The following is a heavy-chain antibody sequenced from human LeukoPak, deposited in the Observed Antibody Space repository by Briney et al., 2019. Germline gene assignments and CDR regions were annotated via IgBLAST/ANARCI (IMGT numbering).Heavy chain of an antibody. V-gene: IGHV1-2*02. CDR2: INPNVGGT. CDR1: GYTFTAYY. D-gene: IGHD6-13*01. J-gene: IGHJ3*02. Sequence: ASVKVSCKASGYTFTAYYIHWVRQAPGQGLEWMGWINPNVGGTYYAQKFQGRVTMTRDTSISTAYMELSSLRSDDTAVYYCARETAAGTDGAFDIWGQGTMVTVSS. CDR3: ARETAAGTDGAFDI.